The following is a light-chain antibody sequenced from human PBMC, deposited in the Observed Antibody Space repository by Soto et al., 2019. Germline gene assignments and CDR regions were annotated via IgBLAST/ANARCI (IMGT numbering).Light chain of an antibody. J-gene: IGKJ1*01. V-gene: IGKV3-20*01. CDR1: QSVSSY. Sequence: EIVLTQSPGTLSLSPGERATLSCRASQSVSSYLAWYQQKPGQAPRLLIYSASSRATGIPDRFSASGSGTDFTLTISRLEPEDFAVYYCQQYGSSSRTFGQGTKVEIK. CDR2: SAS. CDR3: QQYGSSSRT.